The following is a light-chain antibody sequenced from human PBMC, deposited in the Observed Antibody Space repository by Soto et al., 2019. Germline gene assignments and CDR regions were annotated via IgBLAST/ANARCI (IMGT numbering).Light chain of an antibody. J-gene: IGKJ5*01. CDR2: GAS. CDR1: QSVSNN. Sequence: EIVMTHSPATLSVSPWETATLSCGASQSVSNNAAWYQQKPGQAPRLLILGASTRATGIPAWFSGSGSGTEFTLSISSLQSEDFAVYYCKQYKEWPPFTFGHGTRLEIK. CDR3: KQYKEWPPFT. V-gene: IGKV3-15*01.